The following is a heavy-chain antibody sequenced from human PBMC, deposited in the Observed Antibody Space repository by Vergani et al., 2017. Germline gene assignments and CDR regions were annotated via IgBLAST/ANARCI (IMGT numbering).Heavy chain of an antibody. D-gene: IGHD1-1*01. Sequence: EVPLLESGGGLVQPGGSLRLSCAASGFIFSNSAVSWVRQAPGRGLAWVSCISGPGLSAYYADSVKGRFSISRDNSKNTVFLQMNSLRAEDTAIYYCVKEKIDLGTYFFDSWGHGILVTVSS. CDR2: ISGPGLSA. CDR1: GFIFSNSA. V-gene: IGHV3-23*01. CDR3: VKEKIDLGTYFFDS. J-gene: IGHJ4*01.